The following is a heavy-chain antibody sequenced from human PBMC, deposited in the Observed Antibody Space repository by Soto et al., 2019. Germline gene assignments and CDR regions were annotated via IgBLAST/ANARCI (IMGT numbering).Heavy chain of an antibody. J-gene: IGHJ4*02. D-gene: IGHD6-19*01. CDR1: GFSLSTSGVG. Sequence: QITLKESGPTLVKPTQTLTLTCTFSGFSLSTSGVGVGWIRQPPGKALEWLALIYWDDDKRYSPSLKSRLTITKDSSNNQVVLTMTNMDPMDTATYYCAHRLQIAVAGTLDYWGQGTLVTVSS. CDR3: AHRLQIAVAGTLDY. CDR2: IYWDDDK. V-gene: IGHV2-5*02.